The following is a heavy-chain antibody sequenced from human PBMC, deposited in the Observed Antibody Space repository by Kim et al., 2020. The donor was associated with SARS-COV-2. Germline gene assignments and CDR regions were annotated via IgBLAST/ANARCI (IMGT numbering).Heavy chain of an antibody. Sequence: GGSLRLSCAASGFTFSSYAMNWVRQAPGKGLEWVSSISGSGGFIYYGDSVKGRFTSSRDNSKNMLYLQMNSLRAEDTAIYYCAKHIAIDTSYYGMDVWG. CDR1: GFTFSSYA. V-gene: IGHV3-23*01. D-gene: IGHD6-13*01. J-gene: IGHJ6*02. CDR3: AKHIAIDTSYYGMDV. CDR2: ISGSGGFI.